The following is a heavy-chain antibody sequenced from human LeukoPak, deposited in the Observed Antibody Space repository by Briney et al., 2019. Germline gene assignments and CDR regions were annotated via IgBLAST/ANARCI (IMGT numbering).Heavy chain of an antibody. CDR2: IIPIFGTA. CDR1: GYTFTGYY. J-gene: IGHJ5*02. Sequence: GASVKVSCKASGYTFTGYYMHWVRQAPGQGLEWMGGIIPIFGTANYAQKFQGRVTITADESTSTAYMELSSLRSEDTAVYYCARGGEQQLANWFDPWGQGTLVTVSS. V-gene: IGHV1-69*13. CDR3: ARGGEQQLANWFDP. D-gene: IGHD6-13*01.